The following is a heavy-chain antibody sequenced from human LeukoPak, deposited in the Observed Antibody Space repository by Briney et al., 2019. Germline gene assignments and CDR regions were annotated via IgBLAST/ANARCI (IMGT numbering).Heavy chain of an antibody. CDR2: IYHTEKT. V-gene: IGHV4/OR15-8*02. CDR1: GGSIITSNW. CDR3: ARNGPTAAGAFDI. D-gene: IGHD6-13*01. J-gene: IGHJ3*02. Sequence: SETLSLTCGVSGGSIITSNWWTWVRQPPGKGLEWIGEIYHTEKTNYNPSLKSRVTISLDKSKNQFSLKLTSVAAADTAVYYCARNGPTAAGAFDIWGQGTTVIVSS.